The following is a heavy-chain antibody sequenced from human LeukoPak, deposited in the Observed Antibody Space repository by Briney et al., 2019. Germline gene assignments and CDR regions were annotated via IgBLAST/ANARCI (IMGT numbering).Heavy chain of an antibody. Sequence: PGGSLRLSCVTSGFTFSNYGMNWVRQAPGKGLEWVAFIRFDGSNKYYADSVKGRFTISRDNAKNTVYLQMNSLRAEDTAVYYCAALQSYCSRTSCYGGDASHMWGQGTMVTVSS. CDR1: GFTFSNYG. D-gene: IGHD2-2*01. CDR2: IRFDGSNK. CDR3: AALQSYCSRTSCYGGDASHM. J-gene: IGHJ3*02. V-gene: IGHV3-30*02.